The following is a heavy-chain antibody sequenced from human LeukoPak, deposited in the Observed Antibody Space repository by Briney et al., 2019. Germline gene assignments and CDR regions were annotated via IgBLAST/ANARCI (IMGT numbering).Heavy chain of an antibody. CDR2: IIPIFGTA. D-gene: IGHD4-17*01. J-gene: IGHJ4*02. Sequence: SVKLTLTSSGGTFSSYAISLVRQSPGQGLEWMGGIIPIFGTANYAQKFQGRVTITADESTSTAYMELSSLRSEDTAVYYCARKTTVTTGYDYWGKGAIVTFSS. CDR1: GGTFSSYA. CDR3: ARKTTVTTGYDY. V-gene: IGHV1-69*13.